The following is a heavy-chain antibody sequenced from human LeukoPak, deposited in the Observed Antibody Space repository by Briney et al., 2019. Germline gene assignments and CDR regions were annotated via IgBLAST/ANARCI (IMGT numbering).Heavy chain of an antibody. V-gene: IGHV3-7*01. CDR3: VGSSGWLFDY. J-gene: IGHJ4*02. CDR1: GFTFSNYW. CDR2: IKEDGSRI. Sequence: GGALRLSCAGTGFTFSNYWMNWVRQAPGKGLEWVANIKEDGSRINYVDSVKGRFTISRDNAKNSVYLQMDNLRAEDTAVYYCVGSSGWLFDYWGQGILVVVSS. D-gene: IGHD6-19*01.